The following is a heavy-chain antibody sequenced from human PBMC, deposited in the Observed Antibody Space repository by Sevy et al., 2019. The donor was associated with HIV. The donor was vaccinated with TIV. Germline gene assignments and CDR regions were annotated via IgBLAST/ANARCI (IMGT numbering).Heavy chain of an antibody. Sequence: ASVKVSCKASGHTFSDYYIQWVRQAPGQGLEWMGWINSNSGAISYAQKFRDRVTMTSDTSISTAYMELSRLRSDDTAVYYCATQYSYDYWGQGTLVIVSS. CDR3: ATQYSYDY. D-gene: IGHD4-4*01. J-gene: IGHJ4*02. V-gene: IGHV1-2*02. CDR1: GHTFSDYY. CDR2: INSNSGAI.